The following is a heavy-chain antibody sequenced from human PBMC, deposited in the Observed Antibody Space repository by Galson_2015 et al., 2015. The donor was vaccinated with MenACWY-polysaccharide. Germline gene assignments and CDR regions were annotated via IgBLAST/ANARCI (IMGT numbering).Heavy chain of an antibody. CDR1: GFTFSTYW. D-gene: IGHD6-19*01. CDR2: ISGSGSST. CDR3: AKYGIAVAGSLRNHFDY. Sequence: SLRLSCAASGFTFSTYWMHWVRQAPGKGLEWVSTISGSGSSTYYADSVKGRFTISRDSSKNTLYLQMNSLRAEDTAVYYCAKYGIAVAGSLRNHFDYWGQGTLVTVSS. V-gene: IGHV3-23*01. J-gene: IGHJ4*02.